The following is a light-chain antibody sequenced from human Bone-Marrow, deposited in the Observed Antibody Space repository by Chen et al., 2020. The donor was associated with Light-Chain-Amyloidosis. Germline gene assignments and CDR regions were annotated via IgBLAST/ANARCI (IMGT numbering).Light chain of an antibody. CDR2: EVN. J-gene: IGLJ2*01. CDR3: GSYAGSNTVV. Sequence: QSALPQPASVSGSPGQSHTTSCTGSSRDVGNYNLVSWYQQHPGKAPKLMIFEVNKRPSGVSNRFSGSKSGNTASLTISGLLAEDEADYHCGSYAGSNTVVFGGGTKLTVL. CDR1: SRDVGNYNL. V-gene: IGLV2-23*02.